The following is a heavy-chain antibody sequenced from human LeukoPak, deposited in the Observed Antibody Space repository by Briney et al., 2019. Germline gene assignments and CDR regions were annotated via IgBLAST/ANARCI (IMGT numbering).Heavy chain of an antibody. J-gene: IGHJ4*02. CDR3: SRAQPLYYYDSSGFLNY. CDR1: GYTLTDYY. Sequence: ASVKVSCKASGYTLTDYYMHWVRQAPGQGLEWMGRINPNSGGTNYAQKFQGRVTMTRDTSISTAYMELSRLRSDDTAVYYCSRAQPLYYYDSSGFLNYWGQGTLVTVSS. CDR2: INPNSGGT. D-gene: IGHD3-22*01. V-gene: IGHV1-2*06.